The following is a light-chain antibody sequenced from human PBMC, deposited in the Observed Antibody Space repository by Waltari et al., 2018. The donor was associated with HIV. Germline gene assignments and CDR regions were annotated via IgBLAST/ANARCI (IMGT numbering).Light chain of an antibody. Sequence: QSVLTQPPSVFGAPAQKVTTPCTGSSSNIGARYDVHWYQELPGVVPTLLIYGSSYRPSWVPDRFSASKSGTSASLAITGLQAEDEAEYHCQSYDSSLSACVFGGGTKLTF. CDR2: GSS. V-gene: IGLV1-40*01. J-gene: IGLJ3*02. CDR3: QSYDSSLSACV. CDR1: SSNIGARYD.